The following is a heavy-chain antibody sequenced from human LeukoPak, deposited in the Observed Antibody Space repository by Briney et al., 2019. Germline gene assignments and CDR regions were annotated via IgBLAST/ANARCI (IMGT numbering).Heavy chain of an antibody. CDR1: GYTLTELS. D-gene: IGHD3-3*01. CDR3: ARDHGDFWSGHYFDY. J-gene: IGHJ4*02. CDR2: FDPEDGET. Sequence: ASVKVSCKVSGYTLTELSMHWVRQAPGKGLEWMGGFDPEDGETIYAQKFQGRVTITRDTSASTAYMELSSLRSEDMAVYYCARDHGDFWSGHYFDYWGQGTLVTVSS. V-gene: IGHV1-24*01.